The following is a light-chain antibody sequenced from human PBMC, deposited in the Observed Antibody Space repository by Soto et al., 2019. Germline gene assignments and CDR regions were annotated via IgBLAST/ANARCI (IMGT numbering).Light chain of an antibody. Sequence: EIVMTQSPATLSESPGERATLSCRASQSVSSNLAWYQQKPGQDPRLLIYGASTRATGIPARFSGSGSGTEFTLPISSLQSEDFAVYYCQQYNNWARTFGQGTKVEIK. J-gene: IGKJ1*01. CDR1: QSVSSN. CDR2: GAS. CDR3: QQYNNWART. V-gene: IGKV3-15*01.